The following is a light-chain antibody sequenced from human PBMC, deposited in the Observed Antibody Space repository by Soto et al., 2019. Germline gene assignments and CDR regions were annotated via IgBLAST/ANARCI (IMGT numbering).Light chain of an antibody. CDR1: QSINSNY. Sequence: ETVLTQSPGTLSLSPGERATLSCRASQSINSNYLAWYQHKPGQSPRVLIYGTSSRATGIPDRFSGSGSGTDFTLTMSRLEPEDFAVYSCQQYENSPRTFGQGTKVELK. CDR3: QQYENSPRT. J-gene: IGKJ1*01. CDR2: GTS. V-gene: IGKV3-20*01.